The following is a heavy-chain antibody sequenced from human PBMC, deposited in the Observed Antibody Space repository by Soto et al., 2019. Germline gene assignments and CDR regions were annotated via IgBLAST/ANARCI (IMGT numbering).Heavy chain of an antibody. CDR3: ARDNILRWFDP. CDR2: INPNSGGT. Sequence: ASVKVSCRASGYTFTGYYMHWVRQAPGQGLEWMGWINPNSGGTNYAQKFQGWVTMTRDTSISTAYMELSRLRSDDTAVYYCARDNILRWFDPWGQGTLVTVSS. J-gene: IGHJ5*02. D-gene: IGHD3-9*01. CDR1: GYTFTGYY. V-gene: IGHV1-2*04.